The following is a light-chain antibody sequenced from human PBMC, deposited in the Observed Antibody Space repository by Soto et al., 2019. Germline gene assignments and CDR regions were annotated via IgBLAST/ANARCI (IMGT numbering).Light chain of an antibody. CDR3: QKYNWPPFT. Sequence: DIPMTQSPSSLSASVGDRVTIACRASQGISNYLAWYQQKPGKVPKLLIYAASTLQSGVLSRFTGSGSGTDFTLTISSLQPEDVATYYCQKYNWPPFTFGPGTKVDIK. CDR2: AAS. V-gene: IGKV1-27*01. CDR1: QGISNY. J-gene: IGKJ3*01.